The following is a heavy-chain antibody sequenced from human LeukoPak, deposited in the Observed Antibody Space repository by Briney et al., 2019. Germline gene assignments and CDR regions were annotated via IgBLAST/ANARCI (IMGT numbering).Heavy chain of an antibody. CDR3: GRAGPVTKDHFMDV. CDR1: GFSFTNYW. D-gene: IGHD2-2*01. Sequence: GGSLRLSCAVSGFSFTNYWMSWARQSPGKGLAWVANIYLDGSRPYYLDSVKGRFTISRDNAKNSLFLQMNSLSAEDTAVYYCGRAGPVTKDHFMDVWGKGTTVTVSS. J-gene: IGHJ6*03. V-gene: IGHV3-7*01. CDR2: IYLDGSRP.